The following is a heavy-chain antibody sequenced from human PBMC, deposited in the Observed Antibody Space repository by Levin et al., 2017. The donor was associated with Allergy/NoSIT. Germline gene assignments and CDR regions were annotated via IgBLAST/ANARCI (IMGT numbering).Heavy chain of an antibody. V-gene: IGHV3-7*03. Sequence: QPWGSLRLSCAASGFTFTSFWMTWVRQAPGKGLEWVANIKQDGRETYYVDSVKGRFTISRDNAKNAVYLQMNSLRVDDTAVYYCAREEGWGYRYGMDVWGQGTTVTVSS. D-gene: IGHD3-16*02. CDR1: GFTFTSFW. CDR2: IKQDGRET. J-gene: IGHJ6*02. CDR3: AREEGWGYRYGMDV.